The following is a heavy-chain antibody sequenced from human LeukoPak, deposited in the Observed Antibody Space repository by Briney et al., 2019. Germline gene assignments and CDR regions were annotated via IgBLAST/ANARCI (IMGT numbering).Heavy chain of an antibody. CDR2: IYYNGNT. D-gene: IGHD1-26*01. CDR3: ARGRSNYYGMDV. Sequence: PSETLSLTCSVSDGSINSYYWNWIRRPPGKGLEWIGYIYYNGNTNYGPSLKSRVTMSVDTSKNLFSLKVSSVTAADTAVYYCARGRSNYYGMDVWGHGTTVTVSS. CDR1: DGSINSYY. V-gene: IGHV4-59*01. J-gene: IGHJ6*02.